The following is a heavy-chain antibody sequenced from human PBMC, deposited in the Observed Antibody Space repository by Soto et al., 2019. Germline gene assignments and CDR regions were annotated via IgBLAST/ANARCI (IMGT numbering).Heavy chain of an antibody. CDR3: ARTARCSPGWCWFDP. CDR2: IYPGDSDT. J-gene: IGHJ5*02. Sequence: EVQLVQSGAEVKKPGESLNISCKGSGYSFATYYIAWVRQMPGKGLEWMGIIYPGDSDTTYSPSFQGQVTFSADKSINADYLQWGSLKASDSGMYYCARTARCSPGWCWFDPWGQGTLVTVSS. V-gene: IGHV5-51*01. D-gene: IGHD2-15*01. CDR1: GYSFATYY.